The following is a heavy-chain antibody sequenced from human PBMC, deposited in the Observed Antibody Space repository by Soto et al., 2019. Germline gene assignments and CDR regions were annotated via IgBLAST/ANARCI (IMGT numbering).Heavy chain of an antibody. CDR3: ARGDYGVYSIPLGPYYYYGMDV. Sequence: SETLSLTCAVYGGSFSGYYWSWIRQPPGKGLEWIGEINHSGSTNYNPSLKSRVTISVDTSRNQFSLKLSSVTAADTAVYYCARGDYGVYSIPLGPYYYYGMDVWGQGTTVTVSS. J-gene: IGHJ6*02. D-gene: IGHD4-17*01. CDR2: INHSGST. V-gene: IGHV4-34*01. CDR1: GGSFSGYY.